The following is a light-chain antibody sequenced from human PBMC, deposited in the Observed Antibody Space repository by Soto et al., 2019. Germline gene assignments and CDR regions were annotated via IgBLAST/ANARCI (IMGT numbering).Light chain of an antibody. CDR2: DAS. V-gene: IGKV3D-20*02. Sequence: EIVLTQSPGTLSCSPGERATLSCRASQSVSSSYLAWYQQRPRQAPRLLIYDASTRAPGIPARFSGRGSGADFTLTISSLEPEDFAVYYCQQRSDSITFGQGTRLEI. J-gene: IGKJ5*01. CDR3: QQRSDSIT. CDR1: QSVSSSY.